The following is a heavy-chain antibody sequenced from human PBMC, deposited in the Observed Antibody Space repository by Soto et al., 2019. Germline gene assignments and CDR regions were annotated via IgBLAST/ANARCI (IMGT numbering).Heavy chain of an antibody. CDR2: IYYSGST. CDR1: GSSISSSIYY. V-gene: IGHV4-39*01. D-gene: IGHD1-26*01. J-gene: IGHJ6*02. Sequence: SETLSLTCTVSGSSISSSIYYWGWIRQPPGKGLEWIGSIYYSGSTYYNPSLKSRVTISVDTSKNQFSLKLSSVTAADTAVYYCARQATTGWADWMDVWGQGTTVTVSS. CDR3: ARQATTGWADWMDV.